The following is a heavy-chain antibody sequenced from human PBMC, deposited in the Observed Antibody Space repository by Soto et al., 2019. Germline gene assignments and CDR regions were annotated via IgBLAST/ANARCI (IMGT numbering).Heavy chain of an antibody. D-gene: IGHD5-12*01. Sequence: SVKVSCKAPGASSCNFGISWVRQAPGQGLEWMGGIVPVFGRPNYAQRSRGRLTIAADESTSTGYMELISLRSDELAVSCCVREGSGYNFWGQGAQVTVCS. V-gene: IGHV1-69*13. CDR1: GASSCNFG. CDR3: VREGSGYNF. CDR2: IVPVFGRP. J-gene: IGHJ4*02.